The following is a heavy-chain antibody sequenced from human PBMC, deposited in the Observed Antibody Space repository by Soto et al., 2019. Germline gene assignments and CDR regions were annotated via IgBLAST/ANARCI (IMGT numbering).Heavy chain of an antibody. D-gene: IGHD1-26*01. CDR2: IYYSGST. Sequence: SETLSLTCTVSGGSVSSGSYYWSWIRQPPGKGLECVGYIYYSGSTNYNPPLKSRVTISVDTSKNQFSLKLSSVTAADTAVYYCARLGGSYAVPHFDYWGQGTLVTVSS. V-gene: IGHV4-61*01. J-gene: IGHJ4*02. CDR3: ARLGGSYAVPHFDY. CDR1: GGSVSSGSYY.